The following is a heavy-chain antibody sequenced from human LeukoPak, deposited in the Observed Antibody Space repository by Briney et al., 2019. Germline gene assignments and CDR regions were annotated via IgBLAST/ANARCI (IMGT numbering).Heavy chain of an antibody. D-gene: IGHD3-3*01. Sequence: SETLSLTCTVSGGSISSYYWNWIRQPPGKGLGWIGYIYDSGSTNYNPSLKSRVTISVDTSKNQFSLKLNSVTAADTAVYYCARARYYDFWSVSEYYFDYWGQGTLVTVSS. J-gene: IGHJ4*02. V-gene: IGHV4-59*01. CDR2: IYDSGST. CDR1: GGSISSYY. CDR3: ARARYYDFWSVSEYYFDY.